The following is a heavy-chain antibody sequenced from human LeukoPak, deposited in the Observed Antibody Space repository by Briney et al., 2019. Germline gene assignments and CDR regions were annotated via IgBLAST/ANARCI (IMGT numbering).Heavy chain of an antibody. J-gene: IGHJ5*02. CDR2: ISSSSSYI. D-gene: IGHD3-9*01. V-gene: IGHV3-21*01. CDR1: GFTFSSYS. Sequence: GGSLRLSCAASGFTFSSYSMNWVRQAPGKGLEWVSSISSSSSYIYYADSVKGRFTISRDNAKNSLYLQMSSLRAEDTAVYYCARDLLTVRYFDWFSWFDPWGQGTLVTVSS. CDR3: ARDLLTVRYFDWFSWFDP.